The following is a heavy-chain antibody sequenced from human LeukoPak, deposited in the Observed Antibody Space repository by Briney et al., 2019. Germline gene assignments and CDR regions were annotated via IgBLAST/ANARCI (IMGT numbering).Heavy chain of an antibody. V-gene: IGHV3-7*01. CDR3: ARDLSGVTGYTYGRGIDY. Sequence: GGSLRLSCAASGFTFSSYWMSWVRQAPGKGLEWVVNIKKDGSEKYYVDSVKGRFTISRDNAKTSLYLQMNSLRAEDTAVYYRARDLSGVTGYTYGRGIDYWGQGTLVTVSS. CDR2: IKKDGSEK. CDR1: GFTFSSYW. J-gene: IGHJ4*02. D-gene: IGHD5-18*01.